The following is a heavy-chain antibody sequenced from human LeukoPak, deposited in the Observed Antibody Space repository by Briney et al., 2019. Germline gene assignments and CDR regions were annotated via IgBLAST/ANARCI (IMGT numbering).Heavy chain of an antibody. D-gene: IGHD4-17*01. V-gene: IGHV4-30-4*01. CDR3: ARGTYGDYAFVDY. J-gene: IGHJ4*02. CDR2: IYYSGST. Sequence: SETLSLTCTVSGGSISSGDYYWSWIRQPPGKGLEWIGYIYYSGSTYYNPSLKSRVTISVDTSKNQFSLKLSSVTAADTAVYYCARGTYGDYAFVDYWGQGTLVTVSS. CDR1: GGSISSGDYY.